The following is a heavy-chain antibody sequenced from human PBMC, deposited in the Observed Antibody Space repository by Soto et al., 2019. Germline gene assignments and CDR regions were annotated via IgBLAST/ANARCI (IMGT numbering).Heavy chain of an antibody. CDR3: ARGGGSDSFDY. D-gene: IGHD1-26*01. Sequence: PSETLSLTCTVSRASITFGGYSWSWIRQTPGKGLEWIGYINHLETTFYNPSFESRLTLSIDRAKNQFSLKLHSMSAADRAVYFCARGGGSDSFDYWGQGILVTVSS. V-gene: IGHV4-30-2*01. CDR1: RASITFGGYS. CDR2: INHLETT. J-gene: IGHJ4*02.